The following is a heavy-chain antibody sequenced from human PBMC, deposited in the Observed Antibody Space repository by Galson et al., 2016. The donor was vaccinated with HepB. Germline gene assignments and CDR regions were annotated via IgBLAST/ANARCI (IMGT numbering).Heavy chain of an antibody. CDR1: GYNFPYYW. V-gene: IGHV5-51*01. Sequence: QSGAEVKKAGESLKISCKASGYNFPYYWIGWVRQKPGKGLEWMGIIYPGDSEIRYSPSFQGQVTISADKSISTACLRWTSLKASDTAMYYCARLRGFDAFEIWGQGTMVTVS. CDR2: IYPGDSEI. D-gene: IGHD3-10*01. CDR3: ARLRGFDAFEI. J-gene: IGHJ3*02.